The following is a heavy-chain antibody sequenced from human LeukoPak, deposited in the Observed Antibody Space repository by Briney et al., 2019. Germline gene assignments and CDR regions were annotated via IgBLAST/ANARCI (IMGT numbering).Heavy chain of an antibody. Sequence: SETLSLTCTVSGFSISSGYLWGWIRQPPGKGLEWIGHIYHNGGTNYNPSLRSRVTISVDTSKNQFSLKLSSVTAADTAVYYCAQSGGDYWGQGTLVTVSS. CDR2: IYHNGGT. J-gene: IGHJ4*02. D-gene: IGHD3-16*01. V-gene: IGHV4-38-2*02. CDR3: AQSGGDY. CDR1: GFSISSGYL.